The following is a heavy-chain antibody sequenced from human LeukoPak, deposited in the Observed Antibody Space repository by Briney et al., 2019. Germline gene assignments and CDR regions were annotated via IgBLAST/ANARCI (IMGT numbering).Heavy chain of an antibody. V-gene: IGHV4-59*01. J-gene: IGHJ5*02. D-gene: IGHD2-15*01. CDR1: GGSISSYY. CDR3: ERLSCNYSWFDP. CDR2: IYYSGST. Sequence: SETLSLTCTVSGGSISSYYWSWIRQPPGKGLEWIGYIYYSGSTNYNPSLKSRVTISVDTSKNQFSLKLSSVTAADTAVYYCERLSCNYSWFDPWGQGTLVTVSS.